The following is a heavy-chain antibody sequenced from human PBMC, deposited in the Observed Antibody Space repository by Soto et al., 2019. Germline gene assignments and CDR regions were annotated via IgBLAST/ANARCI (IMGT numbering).Heavy chain of an antibody. CDR3: ATFVTDGSIFGVVINYYYCMGG. CDR2: MKPYSVNT. D-gene: IGHD3-3*01. V-gene: IGHV1-8*01. J-gene: IGHJ6*03. CDR1: SYTFTSYD. Sequence: GASVKVSIKASSYTFTSYDINLVRQATGQGLERMGRMKPYSVNTGYAQEDQGRGSMSRYTCLSRAYMELGSLRSEYTAVYYCATFVTDGSIFGVVINYYYCMGGWGKGTTFSVSS.